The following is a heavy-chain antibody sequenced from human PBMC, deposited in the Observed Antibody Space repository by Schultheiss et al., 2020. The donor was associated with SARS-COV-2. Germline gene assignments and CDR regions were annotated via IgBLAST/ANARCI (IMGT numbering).Heavy chain of an antibody. Sequence: SETLSLTCAVSGGSVSSGSYYWSWIRQPPGKGLEWIGEINHSGSTNYNPSLKSRVTISVDTSKNQFSLKLSSVTAADTAVYYCARDGNYGRNWFDPWGQGTLVTVSS. CDR3: ARDGNYGRNWFDP. V-gene: IGHV4-61*01. D-gene: IGHD4-17*01. CDR2: INHSGST. J-gene: IGHJ5*02. CDR1: GGSVSSGSYY.